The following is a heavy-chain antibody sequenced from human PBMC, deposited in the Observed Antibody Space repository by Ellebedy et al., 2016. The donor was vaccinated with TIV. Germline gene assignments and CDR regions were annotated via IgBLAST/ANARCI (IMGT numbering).Heavy chain of an antibody. V-gene: IGHV1-2*04. CDR2: INPNSGGT. CDR1: GYTFTGYY. CDR3: ARDRDYDYYYGMDV. J-gene: IGHJ6*02. Sequence: ASVKVSCTASGYTFTGYYMHWVRQAPGQGLEWMGWINPNSGGTNYAQKFQGWVTMTRDTSISTAYMELSNLRSEDTAVYYCARDRDYDYYYGMDVWGQGTTVTVSS. D-gene: IGHD2-21*02.